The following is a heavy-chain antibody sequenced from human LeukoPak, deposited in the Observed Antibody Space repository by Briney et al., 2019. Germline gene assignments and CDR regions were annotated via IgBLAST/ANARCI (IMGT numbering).Heavy chain of an antibody. J-gene: IGHJ4*02. CDR1: GFTFSSYA. D-gene: IGHD6-19*01. Sequence: GGSLRLSCAASGFTFSSYAMSWVRQAPGKGLEWVSAISGSGGSTYYADSVQGRFTISRDNSKNTLYLPMNSLRAEDTAVYYCAKDRGSGWAFDYWGQGTLVTVSS. CDR2: ISGSGGST. V-gene: IGHV3-23*01. CDR3: AKDRGSGWAFDY.